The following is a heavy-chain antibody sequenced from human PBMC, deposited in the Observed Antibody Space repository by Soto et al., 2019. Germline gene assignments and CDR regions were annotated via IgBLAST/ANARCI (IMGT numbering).Heavy chain of an antibody. CDR2: IYYSGST. V-gene: IGHV4-39*01. CDR1: GGSISSSSYY. CDR3: ARVGSDYDILTGYYYGMDV. Sequence: SETLSLTCTVSGGSISSSSYYWGWIRQPPGKGLEWIGSIYYSGSTYYNPSLKSRVTISVDTSKNQFSLKLSSVTAADTAVYYCARVGSDYDILTGYYYGMDVWGQGTTVTVSS. D-gene: IGHD3-9*01. J-gene: IGHJ6*02.